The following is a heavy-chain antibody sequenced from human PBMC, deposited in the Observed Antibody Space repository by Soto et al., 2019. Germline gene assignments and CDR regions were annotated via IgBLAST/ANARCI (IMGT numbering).Heavy chain of an antibody. J-gene: IGHJ6*02. V-gene: IGHV3-21*01. D-gene: IGHD6-13*01. CDR1: GFTFSSYS. CDR2: ISSSSSYI. CDR3: ARDSSSWFYYYYYGMDV. Sequence: PGGSLRLSCAASGFTFSSYSMNWVRQAPGKGLEWVSSISSSSSYIYYADSVKGRFTISRDNAKNSLYLQMNSLRAEDTAVYYWARDSSSWFYYYYYGMDVWGQGTTVTVSS.